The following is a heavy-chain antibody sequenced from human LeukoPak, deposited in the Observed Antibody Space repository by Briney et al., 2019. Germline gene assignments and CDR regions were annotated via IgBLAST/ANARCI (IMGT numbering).Heavy chain of an antibody. CDR3: ARGGWQERSNWFDP. CDR2: IYYSGST. Sequence: SETLSLTCTVSGGSISSSSYYWGWIRQPPGKGLEWIGSIYYSGSTYYNPSLKSRVTISVDTSKNQFSLKLSSVTAADTAVHYCARGGWQERSNWFDPWGQGTLVTVSS. V-gene: IGHV4-39*01. J-gene: IGHJ5*02. D-gene: IGHD1-1*01. CDR1: GGSISSSSYY.